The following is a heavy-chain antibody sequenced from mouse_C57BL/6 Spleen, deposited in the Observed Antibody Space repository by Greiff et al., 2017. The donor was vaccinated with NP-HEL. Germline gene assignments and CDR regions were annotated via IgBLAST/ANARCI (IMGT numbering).Heavy chain of an antibody. V-gene: IGHV1-15*01. CDR2: IDPETGGT. Sequence: VQLQQSGAELVRPGASVTLSCKASGYTFTDYEMHWVKQTPVHGLEWIGAIDPETGGTAYNQKFKGKAILTADKSSSTAYMELRSLTSEDSAVYYCTSYYGSSGFDYWGQGTTLTVSS. D-gene: IGHD1-1*01. CDR1: GYTFTDYE. CDR3: TSYYGSSGFDY. J-gene: IGHJ2*01.